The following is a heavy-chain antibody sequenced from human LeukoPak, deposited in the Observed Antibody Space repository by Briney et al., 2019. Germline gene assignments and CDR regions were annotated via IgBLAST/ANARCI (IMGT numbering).Heavy chain of an antibody. CDR2: ISAYNGNT. J-gene: IGHJ3*02. CDR3: ARPQPGTVTTGGAFDI. V-gene: IGHV1-18*01. Sequence: ASVKVSCKASGYTFTSYGISWVRPAPGQGLEWMGWISAYNGNTNYAQKLQGRVTMTTDTSTSTAYMELRSLRSDDTAVYYCARPQPGTVTTGGAFDIWGQGTMVTVSS. CDR1: GYTFTSYG. D-gene: IGHD4-17*01.